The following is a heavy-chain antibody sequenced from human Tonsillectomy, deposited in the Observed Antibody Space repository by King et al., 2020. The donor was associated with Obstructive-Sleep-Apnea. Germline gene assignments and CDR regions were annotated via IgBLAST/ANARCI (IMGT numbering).Heavy chain of an antibody. CDR2: ISTDGSTT. D-gene: IGHD4-17*01. V-gene: IGHV3-74*01. Sequence: EVQLVESGGGLVQPGGSLRLSCAASGFTFSYYWMHWVRQTPGKGLVWVSRISTDGSTTGYADSVKGRFTISRDNAKNTLYLQMNSLRAEDTAVYYCATRGATVTAIDHWGQGTLVSVSS. J-gene: IGHJ4*02. CDR3: ATRGATVTAIDH. CDR1: GFTFSYYW.